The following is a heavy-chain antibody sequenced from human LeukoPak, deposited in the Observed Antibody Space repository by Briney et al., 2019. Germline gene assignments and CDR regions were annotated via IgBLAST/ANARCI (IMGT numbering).Heavy chain of an antibody. J-gene: IGHJ4*02. Sequence: SGGSLRLSCAASGFTFSTYGMSWVRQAPGKGLDWVSAVSGSGGSTHYADSVTGRFTISRDNSKNTLYLQMNSLRAEDTAVYYCAKDRYYDNTGDHYESECWGQGTLVTVSS. CDR3: AKDRYYDNTGDHYESEC. V-gene: IGHV3-23*01. CDR2: VSGSGGST. D-gene: IGHD3-22*01. CDR1: GFTFSTYG.